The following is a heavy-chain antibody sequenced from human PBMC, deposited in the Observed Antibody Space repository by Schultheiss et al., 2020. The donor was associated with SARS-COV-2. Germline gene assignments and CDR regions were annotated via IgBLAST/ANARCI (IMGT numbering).Heavy chain of an antibody. CDR3: ARGGGYYCSGGSCQPN. CDR2: IIPIFGTA. J-gene: IGHJ4*02. V-gene: IGHV1-69*13. D-gene: IGHD2-15*01. CDR1: GGTFSSYA. Sequence: SVKVSCKASGGTFSSYAISWVRQAPGQGLEWMGGIIPIFGTANYAQKFQGRVTITADESTSTAYMELSSLRSEDTAVYYCARGGGYYCSGGSCQPNWGQGALVTVSS.